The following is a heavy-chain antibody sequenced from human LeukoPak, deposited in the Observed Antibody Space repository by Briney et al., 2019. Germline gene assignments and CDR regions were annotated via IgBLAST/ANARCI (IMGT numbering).Heavy chain of an antibody. V-gene: IGHV3-7*01. CDR3: ARIYYDSWSGYSWFDP. Sequence: PGGSLRLSCVASGLTFSSDWMTWVRQAPGKGLEWLARIKHDGSENYLVDSVKGRFTISRDNAQSSLFLQMNSLRVDDTAVYHCARIYYDSWSGYSWFDPWGQGILVTVSS. CDR2: IKHDGSEN. CDR1: GLTFSSDW. D-gene: IGHD3-3*01. J-gene: IGHJ5*02.